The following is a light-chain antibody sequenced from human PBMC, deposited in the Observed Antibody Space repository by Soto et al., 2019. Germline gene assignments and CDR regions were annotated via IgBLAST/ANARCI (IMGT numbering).Light chain of an antibody. V-gene: IGKV1-5*01. CDR3: QQYNSYSTWT. J-gene: IGKJ1*01. Sequence: DIQMTQSPSTLSASVGDRVTITCRASQSISSWLAWYQQKPGKAPKLLFYDASSLESGVPSRFSGSGSGTEFTLTISSLQPDDFATYYCQQYNSYSTWTFGQGTKVEIK. CDR1: QSISSW. CDR2: DAS.